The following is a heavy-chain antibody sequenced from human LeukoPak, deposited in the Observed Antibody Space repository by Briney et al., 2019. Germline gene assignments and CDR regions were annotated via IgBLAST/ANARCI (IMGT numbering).Heavy chain of an antibody. CDR2: IYHSGST. J-gene: IGHJ3*02. Sequence: SETLSLTCTVSGGSISSSSYYWGWISQPPGKGLEWIGSIYHSGSTYYNPSLKSRVTISVDTSKNQFSLKLSSVTAADTAVYYCAGRLWRRDGYNLSAFDIWGQGTMVTVSP. D-gene: IGHD5-24*01. CDR3: AGRLWRRDGYNLSAFDI. CDR1: GGSISSSSYY. V-gene: IGHV4-39*07.